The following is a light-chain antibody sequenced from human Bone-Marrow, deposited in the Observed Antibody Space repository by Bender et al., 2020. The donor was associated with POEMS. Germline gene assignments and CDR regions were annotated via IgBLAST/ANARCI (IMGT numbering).Light chain of an antibody. Sequence: YVLTQAPPVSVAPGQTARIACEGDNIGRYSVHWYQVRAGQAPVMAVHDDDERTSGVPERFAGSNSANTATLTISRVEGEDEADYYCHVWDDRSDHWLFGGGTKLTVL. CDR1: NIGRYS. V-gene: IGLV3-21*02. CDR2: DDD. J-gene: IGLJ3*02. CDR3: HVWDDRSDHWL.